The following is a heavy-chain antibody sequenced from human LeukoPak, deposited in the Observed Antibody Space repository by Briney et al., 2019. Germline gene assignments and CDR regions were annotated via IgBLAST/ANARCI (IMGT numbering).Heavy chain of an antibody. V-gene: IGHV3-43*02. Sequence: PGGSLRLSCAASGFIFHDYAIHWVRQAPGKGLEWVSLISGDGDSTYYADSVKGRVTMSRDNSRNSVYLQMNSLRSEDTALYYCAKDSLEAAGNFDCWGQGTLVTVSP. CDR3: AKDSLEAAGNFDC. CDR1: GFIFHDYA. D-gene: IGHD6-13*01. CDR2: ISGDGDST. J-gene: IGHJ4*02.